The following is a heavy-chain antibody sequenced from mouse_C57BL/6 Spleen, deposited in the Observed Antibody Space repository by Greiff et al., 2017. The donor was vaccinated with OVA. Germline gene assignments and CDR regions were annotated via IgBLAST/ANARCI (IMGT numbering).Heavy chain of an antibody. CDR1: GYTFTDYN. V-gene: IGHV1-18*01. D-gene: IGHD1-1*01. CDR3: AREGLLRSYFDY. J-gene: IGHJ2*01. Sequence: VQLQQSGPELVKPGASVKIPCKASGYTFTDYNMDWVKQSHGKSLEWIGDITPNNGGTIYNQKFKGKATLTVDKSSSTAYMELRSLTSEDTAVYYCAREGLLRSYFDYWGQGTTLTVSS. CDR2: ITPNNGGT.